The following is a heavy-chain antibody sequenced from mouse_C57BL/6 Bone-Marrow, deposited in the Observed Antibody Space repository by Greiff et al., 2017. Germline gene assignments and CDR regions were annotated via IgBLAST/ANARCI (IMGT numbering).Heavy chain of an antibody. CDR2: ISNGGGST. Sequence: EVQGVESGGGLVQPGGSLKLSCAASGFTFSDYYMYWVRQTPEKRLEWVAYISNGGGSTYYPDTVKGRFTISRDNAKNTLYLQMSRLKSEDTAMYYCARHGGDYWGQGTLVTVSA. J-gene: IGHJ3*01. V-gene: IGHV5-12*01. CDR3: ARHGGDY. CDR1: GFTFSDYY.